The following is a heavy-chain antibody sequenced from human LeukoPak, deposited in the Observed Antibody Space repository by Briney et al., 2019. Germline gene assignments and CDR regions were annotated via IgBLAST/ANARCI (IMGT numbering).Heavy chain of an antibody. J-gene: IGHJ3*02. CDR1: GFTFNNYN. V-gene: IGHV3-48*02. D-gene: IGHD1-26*01. Sequence: PGGSLRLSCAASGFTFNNYNMNWVRQAPGKGLEWVSYISSGSSTIYYADPVKGRFTISRDNAKNSLYLQMNSLRDEDTAVYYCARDRWELSAFDIWGQGTMVTVSS. CDR2: ISSGSSTI. CDR3: ARDRWELSAFDI.